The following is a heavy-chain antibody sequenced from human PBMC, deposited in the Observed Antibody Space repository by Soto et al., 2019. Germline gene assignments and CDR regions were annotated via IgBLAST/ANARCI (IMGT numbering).Heavy chain of an antibody. CDR3: ARDGGRHSGGIDY. V-gene: IGHV1-69*01. Sequence: QVQLVQSGAEVKKPGSSVKVSCKASGGTFSSYSINWVRQAPGQGLEWMGEIIPIFGTANYEQKFQRRVTITASESTSTAYMELSSLRSEETAVYYCARDGGRHSGGIDYWGQGTLVTVSS. D-gene: IGHD1-26*01. J-gene: IGHJ4*02. CDR2: IIPIFGTA. CDR1: GGTFSSYS.